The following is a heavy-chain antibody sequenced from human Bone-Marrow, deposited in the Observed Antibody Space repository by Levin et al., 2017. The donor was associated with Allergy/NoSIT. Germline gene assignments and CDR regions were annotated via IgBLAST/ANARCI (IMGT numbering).Heavy chain of an antibody. J-gene: IGHJ4*02. V-gene: IGHV5-51*01. D-gene: IGHD2-2*01. CDR2: IYPGDSDT. CDR3: ARRGRDCSSTKCYFFFDL. CDR1: GYSFINYW. Sequence: NPGESLKISCKVSGYSFINYWIGWVRRMPGKGLEWVGIIYPGDSDTIYSPSFQGQVTISADNSITTAYLQWSSLKAADTVTDYCARRGRDCSSTKCYFFFDLWGPGTLVTVSS.